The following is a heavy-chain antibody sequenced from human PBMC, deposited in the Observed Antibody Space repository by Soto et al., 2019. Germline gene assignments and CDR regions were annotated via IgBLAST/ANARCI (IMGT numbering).Heavy chain of an antibody. CDR2: INPKSGGT. J-gene: IGHJ6*02. CDR3: ARGDSTDCSNGVCSFFYNHDMDV. Sequence: ASVRVSCKASGYSFTDYHIHWVRQAPGQGLEWLGRINPKSGGTSTAQKFQGWVTMTTDTSISTASMELTRLTSDDTAIYYCARGDSTDCSNGVCSFFYNHDMDVWGQGTTVTVS. CDR1: GYSFTDYH. V-gene: IGHV1-2*04. D-gene: IGHD2-8*01.